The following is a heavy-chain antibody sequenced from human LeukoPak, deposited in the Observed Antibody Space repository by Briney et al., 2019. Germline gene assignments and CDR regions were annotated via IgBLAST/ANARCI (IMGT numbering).Heavy chain of an antibody. V-gene: IGHV1-18*01. CDR1: GYTFTSSY. CDR2: VSAYNGKT. Sequence: ASVKVSCTASGYTFTSSYINWVRQAPGQGLEWMGWVSAYNGKTSYVQNFQGRVTMTTDSSTNTAYMDLTSLTSDDTAVYYCARGGTYYPCIDYWGQGTLVTVSS. CDR3: ARGGTYYPCIDY. J-gene: IGHJ4*02. D-gene: IGHD1-26*01.